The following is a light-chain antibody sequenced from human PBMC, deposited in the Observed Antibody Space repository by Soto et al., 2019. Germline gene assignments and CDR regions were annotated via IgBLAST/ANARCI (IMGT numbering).Light chain of an antibody. CDR1: QNINTY. CDR2: AAS. V-gene: IGKV1-39*01. CDR3: QQSSTAPFT. J-gene: IGKJ3*01. Sequence: DIQMTQSPSSLSASVGDRVTITCRASQNINTYLNWYQQKPGKAPKLLIFAASSLQSGVPSRFSGSGSRTDFTLPISSLQPEDFATYYCQQSSTAPFTFGPGTKVDIK.